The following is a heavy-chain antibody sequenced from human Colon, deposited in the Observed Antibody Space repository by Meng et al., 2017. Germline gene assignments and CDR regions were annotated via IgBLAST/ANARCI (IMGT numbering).Heavy chain of an antibody. J-gene: IGHJ3*02. CDR2: ISGSGGST. CDR1: GFTFSSYA. Sequence: GGSLRLSCAASGFTFSSYAMSWVRQAPGKGLEWVSAISGSGGSTYYADSVKGRFTISRDNSKNTLYLQMNSLRAEDTAVYYCAKGPSYKTYYYDSSGADAFDIWGQGKMVTVSS. V-gene: IGHV3-23*01. CDR3: AKGPSYKTYYYDSSGADAFDI. D-gene: IGHD3-22*01.